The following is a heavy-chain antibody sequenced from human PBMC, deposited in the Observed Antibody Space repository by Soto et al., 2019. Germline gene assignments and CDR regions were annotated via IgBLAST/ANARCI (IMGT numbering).Heavy chain of an antibody. V-gene: IGHV6-1*01. D-gene: IGHD2-2*01. CDR1: GDSVSSNSTA. CDR2: TYYRSKWYN. Sequence: SQTLSLTCAISGDSVSSNSTAWNWIRQSPSRGLEWLGRTYYRSKWYNDYAVSVKSRITIDPDTSKNQFSLQLNSVTPEDTAVYYCARGRVGYCSSTSCHWFDPWGQGTLVTVSS. J-gene: IGHJ5*02. CDR3: ARGRVGYCSSTSCHWFDP.